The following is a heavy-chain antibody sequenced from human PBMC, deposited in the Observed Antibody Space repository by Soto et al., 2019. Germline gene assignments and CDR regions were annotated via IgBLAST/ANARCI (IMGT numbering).Heavy chain of an antibody. CDR1: GGTFSSYA. V-gene: IGHV1-69*12. J-gene: IGHJ5*02. D-gene: IGHD3-22*01. Sequence: QVQLVQSGAEVKKPGSSVKVSCKASGGTFSSYAITWVRQAPGQGLEWMGGIIPIFGTANYAQKFQGRVTITAAESTSPAYMAQSSRRSADTAVYYCARDRGPSSGYYPYWFDPWGQGTLVTVSS. CDR3: ARDRGPSSGYYPYWFDP. CDR2: IIPIFGTA.